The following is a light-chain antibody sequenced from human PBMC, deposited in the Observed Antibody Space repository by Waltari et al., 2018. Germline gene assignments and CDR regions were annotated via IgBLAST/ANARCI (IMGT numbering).Light chain of an antibody. J-gene: IGKJ2*01. CDR1: QSVSIN. CDR2: GAS. CDR3: QQYNNWPPYT. Sequence: EIVMTQSPATLSVSPGEGATLSCRASQSVSINLAWYQQKPGQAPRLLIYGASTRATGIPARFGGSGSGTEFTLTISSLQSEDFAVYYCQQYNNWPPYTFGQGTKLEIK. V-gene: IGKV3-15*01.